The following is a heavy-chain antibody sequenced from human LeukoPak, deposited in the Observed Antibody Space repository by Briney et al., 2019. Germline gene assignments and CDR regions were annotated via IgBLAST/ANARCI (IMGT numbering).Heavy chain of an antibody. CDR3: ARELYDDYAFDY. Sequence: GGSLRLSCAASGFTFSNYRMNWVRQAPGKGLEWVSLISSSSRYINYADSVKGRFTISRDNAKNSVFLQMNSLKAEDTAVYYCARELYDDYAFDYWGQGTLVTVSS. CDR2: ISSSSRYI. D-gene: IGHD4-17*01. V-gene: IGHV3-21*01. J-gene: IGHJ4*02. CDR1: GFTFSNYR.